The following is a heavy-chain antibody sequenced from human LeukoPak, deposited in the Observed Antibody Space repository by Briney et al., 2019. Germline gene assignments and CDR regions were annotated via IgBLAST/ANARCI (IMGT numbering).Heavy chain of an antibody. CDR2: IKQDGSGK. CDR1: GFTFSSYW. D-gene: IGHD6-13*01. V-gene: IGHV3-7*01. CDR3: TISSSRNHFDY. Sequence: GGSLRLSCAASGFTFSSYWMSWVRQAPGKGLEWVANIKQDGSGKYYVDSVKGRFTISRDNAKNSLYLQMNSLRAEDTAVYYCTISSSRNHFDYLGQGTLVTVSS. J-gene: IGHJ4*02.